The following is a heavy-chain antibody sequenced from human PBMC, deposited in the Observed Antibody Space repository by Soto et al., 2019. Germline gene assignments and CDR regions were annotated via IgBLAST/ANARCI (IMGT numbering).Heavy chain of an antibody. D-gene: IGHD2-2*01. CDR1: GFTFTSSA. CDR2: IVVGSGHT. J-gene: IGHJ6*02. Sequence: SVKVSCKTSGFTFTSSAMQWVRQARGQRLEWIGWIVVGSGHTNYAQKFQERVTITRDMSTSTAYMELCSLRSEDTAMYYCAAASSTSGGYYGMDVWGQGTTVTVSS. CDR3: AAASSTSGGYYGMDV. V-gene: IGHV1-58*02.